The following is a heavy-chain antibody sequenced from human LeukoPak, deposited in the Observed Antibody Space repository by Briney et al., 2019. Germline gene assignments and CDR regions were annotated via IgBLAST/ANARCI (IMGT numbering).Heavy chain of an antibody. V-gene: IGHV3-13*01. CDR2: IDTAGNT. CDR1: WVPVRRYE. D-gene: IGHD2-21*02. J-gene: IGHJ4*03. CDR3: KREADGQGFYWVTV. Sequence: GGSLRLSCGVCWVPVRRYEMHCLRQVPGKSLEWVSGIDTAGNTYYPGSVKGRFTISREDARNSLYLQLDSLTAGDTGVYHCKREADGQGFYWVTVGGQGIMVTVSS.